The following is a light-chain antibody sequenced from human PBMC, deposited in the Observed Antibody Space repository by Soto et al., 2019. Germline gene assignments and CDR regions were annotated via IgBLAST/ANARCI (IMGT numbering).Light chain of an antibody. CDR2: KAS. Sequence: DIQMTQSPSTLSASVGDRVTITCRASQSISSWLAWYQQKPGKAPKLLIYKASSLESGVPSRFSGSGSGTEFTLTISSLQPDDFATYYCQQYNSYPFFGPGTKVEIK. V-gene: IGKV1-5*03. CDR1: QSISSW. J-gene: IGKJ1*01. CDR3: QQYNSYPF.